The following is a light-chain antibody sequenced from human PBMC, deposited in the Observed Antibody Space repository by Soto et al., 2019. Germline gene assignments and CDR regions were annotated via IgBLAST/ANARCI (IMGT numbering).Light chain of an antibody. CDR2: SAS. CDR1: QGINNN. Sequence: DIQMTQSPSSLSASVGDRVTITCRASQGINNNLAWFQQKPGKAPRSLIYSASSLQSGVPSKFSGRGSGKVFTLPTSSLQPKDFATYYCKQYNTSPQTFGRGTKVKIK. CDR3: KQYNTSPQT. V-gene: IGKV1-16*02. J-gene: IGKJ1*01.